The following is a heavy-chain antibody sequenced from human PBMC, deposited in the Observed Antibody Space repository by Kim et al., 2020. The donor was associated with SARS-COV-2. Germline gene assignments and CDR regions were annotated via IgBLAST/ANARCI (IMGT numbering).Heavy chain of an antibody. J-gene: IGHJ4*02. CDR3: CGYHDY. V-gene: IGHV3-11*01. D-gene: IGHD3-22*01. Sequence: SSSTIYYADSVKGRFTISRDNAKNSLYLQMNSLRAEDTAVYYCCGYHDYWGQGTLVTVSS. CDR2: SSSTI.